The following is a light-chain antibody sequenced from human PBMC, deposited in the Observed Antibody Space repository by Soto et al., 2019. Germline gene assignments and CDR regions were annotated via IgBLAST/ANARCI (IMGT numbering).Light chain of an antibody. J-gene: IGKJ1*01. Sequence: DIQMTQSPSTLSASVGDRVTITCRASQSINSWLAWYQQKPGKAPKLLIYKASSLESGVPSLFSGSESGTEFTLTISSLQPDYFVTYCCQQYYSYSRSFVQGTKVVIK. CDR1: QSINSW. CDR2: KAS. V-gene: IGKV1-5*03. CDR3: QQYYSYSRS.